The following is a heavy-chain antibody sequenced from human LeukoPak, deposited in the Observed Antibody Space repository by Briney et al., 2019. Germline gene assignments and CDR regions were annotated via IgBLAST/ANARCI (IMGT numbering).Heavy chain of an antibody. CDR3: ARELREHGVFDI. V-gene: IGHV3-23*01. D-gene: IGHD1-26*01. Sequence: GGSLRLSCAASRFTFSSYGMSWVRQAPGKGLEWVSGISSSGGSTYYAASVKGRFSISRDNSKNTVYLQMNSLRVEDTAVYYCARELREHGVFDIWGQGIMVTVSS. CDR1: RFTFSSYG. J-gene: IGHJ3*02. CDR2: ISSSGGST.